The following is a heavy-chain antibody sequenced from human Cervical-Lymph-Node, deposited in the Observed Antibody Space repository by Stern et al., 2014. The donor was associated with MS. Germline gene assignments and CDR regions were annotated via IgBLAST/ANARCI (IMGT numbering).Heavy chain of an antibody. CDR3: AKGLLTYYGTGTTFHY. J-gene: IGHJ4*02. CDR1: GFIFTAYP. V-gene: IGHV3-23*04. CDR2: TSASGGTT. Sequence: EMQLVESGGGLAQPGGSLRLSCAASGFIFTAYPMHWVRQAPEKGLEWVASTSASGGTTFYSASVPGRFSVSKDNSRGTLFLQMNSLRVDDTAVYYCAKGLLTYYGTGTTFHYWGQGALVAVSS. D-gene: IGHD3-10*01.